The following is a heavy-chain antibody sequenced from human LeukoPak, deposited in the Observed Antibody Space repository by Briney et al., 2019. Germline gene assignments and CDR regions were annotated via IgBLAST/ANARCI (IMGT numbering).Heavy chain of an antibody. CDR2: ISYDGSNK. J-gene: IGHJ4*02. Sequence: GGSLRLSCAASGFTFSSYGMHWVRQAPGKGLEWVAVISYDGSNKYYADSVKGRFTISRDSSKNTLYLQMNSLRAEDTAVYYCAKGRVYFDYWGQGTLVTVSS. V-gene: IGHV3-30*18. CDR1: GFTFSSYG. CDR3: AKGRVYFDY.